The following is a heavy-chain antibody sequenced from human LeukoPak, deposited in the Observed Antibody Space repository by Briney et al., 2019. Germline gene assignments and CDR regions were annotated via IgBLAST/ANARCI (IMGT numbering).Heavy chain of an antibody. J-gene: IGHJ6*03. Sequence: GGSLRLSGAASGFTFRSYGMHWVRQAPGKGLEWVTFIGYDGSNKYYTDSVKGRFTISRDNSKTTLYLQMNSLRAEDTAIYYCAQDSYYYYIDVWGKGTTVTVSS. V-gene: IGHV3-30*02. CDR3: AQDSYYYYIDV. CDR1: GFTFRSYG. CDR2: IGYDGSNK.